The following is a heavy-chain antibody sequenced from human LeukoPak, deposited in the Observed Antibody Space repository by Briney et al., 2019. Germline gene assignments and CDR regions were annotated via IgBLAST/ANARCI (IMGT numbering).Heavy chain of an antibody. D-gene: IGHD2-15*01. CDR1: GFTFSSYA. CDR2: ISGSGGST. V-gene: IGHV3-23*01. Sequence: GGSLRLSCAASGFTFSSYAMSWVRQAPGKGLEWVSAISGSGGSTYYADSVKGRFTISRDNSKNTLYLQMNSLRAEDTVVYYCAKDYCSGGSCYTEDYWGQGTLVTVSS. CDR3: AKDYCSGGSCYTEDY. J-gene: IGHJ4*02.